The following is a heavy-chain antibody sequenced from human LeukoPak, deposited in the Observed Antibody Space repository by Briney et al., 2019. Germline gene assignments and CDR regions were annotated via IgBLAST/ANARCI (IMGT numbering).Heavy chain of an antibody. V-gene: IGHV3-21*01. D-gene: IGHD2-15*01. CDR2: ISSRSSYI. J-gene: IGHJ5*02. Sequence: PGGSLRLSCAPSGFTFSSYSMNWVRHAPGKGLEWVSSISSRSSYIYYADSVKGRFTISRDTAKNSLYLQMSSLRAEDTAVYYCARERCSGGSCYLNWFDPWGQGTLITVSS. CDR1: GFTFSSYS. CDR3: ARERCSGGSCYLNWFDP.